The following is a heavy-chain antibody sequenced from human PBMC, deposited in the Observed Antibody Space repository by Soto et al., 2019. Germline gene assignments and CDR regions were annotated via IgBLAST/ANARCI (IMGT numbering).Heavy chain of an antibody. V-gene: IGHV1-18*04. Sequence: QVLLVQSGTEVKKSGASVNVSCKAFGYTFTSYGFSWVRQVPGQGLEWLGWISAFNGDTQYAQTMKGRLTVTTDTSTTTVHMELRSLTPADTAVYYCTREAGWQRMVPYDWGQGTLVTVS. J-gene: IGHJ4*02. CDR1: GYTFTSYG. CDR3: TREAGWQRMVPYD. CDR2: ISAFNGDT. D-gene: IGHD6-25*01.